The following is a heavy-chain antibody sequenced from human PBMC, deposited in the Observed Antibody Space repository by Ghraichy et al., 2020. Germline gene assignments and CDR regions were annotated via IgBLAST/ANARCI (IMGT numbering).Heavy chain of an antibody. V-gene: IGHV3-30-3*01. J-gene: IGHJ4*02. CDR3: ARGSLRIAVAGNDY. D-gene: IGHD6-19*01. CDR2: ISYDGSNK. CDR1: GFTFSSYA. Sequence: GGSLRLSCAASGFTFSSYAMHWVRQAPGKGLEWVAVISYDGSNKYYADSVKGRFTISRDNSKNTLYLQMNSLRAEDTAVYYCARGSLRIAVAGNDYWGQGTLVTVSS.